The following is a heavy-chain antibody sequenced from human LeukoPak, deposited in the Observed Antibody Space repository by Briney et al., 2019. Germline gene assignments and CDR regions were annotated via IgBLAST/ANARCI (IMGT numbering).Heavy chain of an antibody. CDR1: GGSISTYY. D-gene: IGHD5-18*01. CDR2: IYYSGNT. CDR3: ATHSYGYEYGVDV. Sequence: SETLSLTCTVSGGSISTYYWSWIRQPPGKGLEWIGYIYYSGNTNYNPSLKSRVTISVDTSKKQFSLKLSSVTAADTAVYYCATHSYGYEYGVDVWGQGTTVTVSS. V-gene: IGHV4-59*08. J-gene: IGHJ6*02.